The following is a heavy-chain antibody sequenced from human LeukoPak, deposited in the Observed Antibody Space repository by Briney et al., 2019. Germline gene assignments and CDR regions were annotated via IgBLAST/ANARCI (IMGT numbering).Heavy chain of an antibody. CDR2: INHSGGT. J-gene: IGHJ5*02. V-gene: IGHV4-34*01. D-gene: IGHD1-26*01. Sequence: SETLSLTCAVYDGSFSGYYWSWIRQPPGKGLEWIGEINHSGGTNYNPPLKSRGTISADTSKNQFSLKLSSVTAADTAVYYCARGRSGSYLNWFDPWGQGTLVTVSS. CDR3: ARGRSGSYLNWFDP. CDR1: DGSFSGYY.